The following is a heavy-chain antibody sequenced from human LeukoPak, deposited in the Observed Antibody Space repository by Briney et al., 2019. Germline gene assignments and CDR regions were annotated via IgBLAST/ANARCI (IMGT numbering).Heavy chain of an antibody. CDR1: GFTFDDYA. D-gene: IGHD3-3*01. J-gene: IGHJ4*02. Sequence: GGSLRLSCAASGFTFDDYAMHWVRQAPGKGLEWVSGTSWNSGSIGYADSVKGRFTISRDNAKNSLYLQMNSLRAEDTALYYCAKDSYDFWSGYATFDYWGQGTLVTVSS. CDR2: TSWNSGSI. CDR3: AKDSYDFWSGYATFDY. V-gene: IGHV3-9*01.